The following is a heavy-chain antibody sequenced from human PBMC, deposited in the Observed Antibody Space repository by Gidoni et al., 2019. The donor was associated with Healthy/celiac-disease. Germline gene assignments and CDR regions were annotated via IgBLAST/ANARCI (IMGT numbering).Heavy chain of an antibody. CDR2: ISSSGSTI. V-gene: IGHV3-11*01. J-gene: IGHJ4*02. CDR1: GFTFSDYY. D-gene: IGHD3-16*01. CDR3: ARGWVPVDY. Sequence: QVQLLEYGGGLVMPGGSLRPPCSASGFTFSDYYMSCFSQAPGKGLEWVAYISSSGSTIYYADSVKGLFTISRDNTKNSLYLQRNSLRAEDTAVYYCARGWVPVDYWGQGTLVTVSS.